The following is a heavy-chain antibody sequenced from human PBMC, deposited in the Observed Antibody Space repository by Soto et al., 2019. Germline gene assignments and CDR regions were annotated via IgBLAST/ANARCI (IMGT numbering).Heavy chain of an antibody. Sequence: QITLKESGPTLVKPTETLTLTCTFSGFSLNTRDLGVGWIRQPPGKALEWLAIIYWDDSKNYSPSLKSRPTITKDTSKSQVVLTVTDMDHVDTATYYCTQKGRGYFDYWGQGTLVTVSS. CDR2: IYWDDSK. J-gene: IGHJ4*02. D-gene: IGHD3-10*01. V-gene: IGHV2-5*02. CDR3: TQKGRGYFDY. CDR1: GFSLNTRDLG.